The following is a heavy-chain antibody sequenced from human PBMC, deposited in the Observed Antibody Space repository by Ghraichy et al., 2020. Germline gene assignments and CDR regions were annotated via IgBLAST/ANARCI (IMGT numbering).Heavy chain of an antibody. Sequence: SETLSLTCAVSGVSMENYWGWIRQPPGKGLEWIGYVYYTGASYSSPSLQSRVTISVDMSKNLFSLKLRSVTAADTAVYFCARSNRFGGNSLDIWSQGTMVTVSS. CDR1: GVSMENY. CDR3: ARSNRFGGNSLDI. CDR2: VYYTGAS. D-gene: IGHD3-3*01. V-gene: IGHV4-59*01. J-gene: IGHJ3*02.